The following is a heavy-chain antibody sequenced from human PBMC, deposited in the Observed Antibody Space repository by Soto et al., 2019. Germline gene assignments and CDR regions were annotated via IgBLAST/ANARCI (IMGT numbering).Heavy chain of an antibody. D-gene: IGHD6-13*01. V-gene: IGHV1-69*13. Sequence: SVKVSCKASGGTFSSYAISWVRQAPGQGLEWMGGIIPIFGTANYAQKFQGRVTITADESTSTAYMELSSLRSEYTAVYYCAIPLEGSSWFWYWGQGTLVTVSS. J-gene: IGHJ4*02. CDR3: AIPLEGSSWFWY. CDR2: IIPIFGTA. CDR1: GGTFSSYA.